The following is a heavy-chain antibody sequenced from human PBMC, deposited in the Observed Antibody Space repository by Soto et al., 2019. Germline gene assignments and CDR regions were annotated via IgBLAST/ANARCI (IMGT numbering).Heavy chain of an antibody. CDR3: AREETAIRQNCSSTSCHEFNWFDP. CDR1: GGSFSGYY. V-gene: IGHV4-34*01. D-gene: IGHD2-2*01. J-gene: IGHJ5*02. Sequence: SETLSLTCAVYGGSFSGYYWSWIRQPPGKGLEWIGEINHSGSTNYNPSLKSRVTISVDTSKNQFSLKLSSVTAADTAVYYCAREETAIRQNCSSTSCHEFNWFDPWGQGTLVTVSS. CDR2: INHSGST.